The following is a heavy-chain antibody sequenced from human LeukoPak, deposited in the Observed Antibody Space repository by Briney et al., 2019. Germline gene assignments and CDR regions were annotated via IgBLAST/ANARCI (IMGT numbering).Heavy chain of an antibody. V-gene: IGHV3-23*01. CDR2: ISRSGGST. J-gene: IGHJ6*02. D-gene: IGHD3-3*01. Sequence: GSLRLSCAASGFTFRSYAMNWVRQAPGKGLEWVSAISRSGGSTYSADSVKGRFTISRDTSKNTLYLQMNSLRAEDTAVYYCAAAYFGVDQYYYGMDVWGQGTTVTVSS. CDR3: AAAYFGVDQYYYGMDV. CDR1: GFTFRSYA.